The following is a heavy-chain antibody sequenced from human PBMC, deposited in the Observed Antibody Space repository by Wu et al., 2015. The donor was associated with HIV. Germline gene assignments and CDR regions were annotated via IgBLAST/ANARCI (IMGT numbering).Heavy chain of an antibody. J-gene: IGHJ5*02. CDR2: IIPIFGTA. CDR1: GGTFSSYA. D-gene: IGHD3-10*01. V-gene: IGHV1-69*13. Sequence: QVQLVQSGAEVKKPGSSVKVSCKASGGTFSSYAISWVRQAPGQGLEWMGRIIPIFGTANYAQKFQGRVTITADESTSTAYMELSSLRSEDTAVYYCARDRTDITMVRGAWWFDPWGQGTLVTVSS. CDR3: ARDRTDITMVRGAWWFDP.